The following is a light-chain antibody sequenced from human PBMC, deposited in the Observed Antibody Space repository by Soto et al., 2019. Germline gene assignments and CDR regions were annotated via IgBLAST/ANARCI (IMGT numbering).Light chain of an antibody. V-gene: IGKV3-20*01. CDR1: QSVSSSY. CDR2: GAS. CDR3: QQYGSSPLT. J-gene: IGKJ2*01. Sequence: EIMLTQSPGTLSLSPGERATLSCRASQSVSSSYLAWYQQKPGQAPRLLIYGASSRATGIPDRFSGSGSGTDFTLTISRLEPEDFAVYYCQQYGSSPLTFSQGTKLEIK.